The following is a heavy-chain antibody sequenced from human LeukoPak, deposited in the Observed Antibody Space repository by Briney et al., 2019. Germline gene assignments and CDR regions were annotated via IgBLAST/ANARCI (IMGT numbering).Heavy chain of an antibody. V-gene: IGHV4-59*02. J-gene: IGHJ5*02. CDR2: ISNGGST. Sequence: SETLSLTCIVSGGSVNTYYWSWIRQPPGKRLEWIGFISNGGSTSYNPSLKSRVTISADTSKNQISLKVTSVTAADTAVYYCAGHQPFDPWGQGILVTVSS. CDR1: GGSVNTYY. CDR3: AGHQPFDP.